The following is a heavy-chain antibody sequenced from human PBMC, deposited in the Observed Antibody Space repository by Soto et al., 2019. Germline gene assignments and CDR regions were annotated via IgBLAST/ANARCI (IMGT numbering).Heavy chain of an antibody. CDR2: ISGSGGST. J-gene: IGHJ6*02. CDR1: GYSVKISV. D-gene: IGHD2-15*01. CDR3: AKDTVVRPYYYGMDV. V-gene: IGHV3-23*01. Sequence: HAGCLELSSAACGYSVKISVIGLAFKAKGKGLEWVSAISGSGGSTYYADSVKGRFTISRDNSKNTLYLQMNSLRAEDTAVYYCAKDTVVRPYYYGMDVWGQGTTVTVSS.